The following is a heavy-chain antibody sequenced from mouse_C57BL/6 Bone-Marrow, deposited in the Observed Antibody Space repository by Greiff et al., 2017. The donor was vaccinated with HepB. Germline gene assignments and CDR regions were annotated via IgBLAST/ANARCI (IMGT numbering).Heavy chain of an antibody. D-gene: IGHD1-2*01. Sequence: VQLLQSGPELVKPGASVKISCKASGYTFTDYYMNWAKQRPGQSLEWIGDINPNNGDTSYNQKFKGKATLTADKSSSTAYMQLSSLTSEDSAIYYCARSITTDYFDYWGQGTTLTVSS. J-gene: IGHJ2*01. V-gene: IGHV1-26*01. CDR3: ARSITTDYFDY. CDR2: INPNNGDT. CDR1: GYTFTDYY.